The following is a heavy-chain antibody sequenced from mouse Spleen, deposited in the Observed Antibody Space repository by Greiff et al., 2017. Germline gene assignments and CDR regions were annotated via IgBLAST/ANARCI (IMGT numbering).Heavy chain of an antibody. Sequence: VHVKQSGAELVRPGSSVKMSCKTSGYTFTSYGINWVKQRPGQGLEWIGYIYIGNGYTEYNEKFKGKATLTSDTSSSTAYMQLSSLTSEDSAIYFCARSHITTVVALDYWGQGTTLTVSS. J-gene: IGHJ2*01. D-gene: IGHD1-1*01. CDR3: ARSHITTVVALDY. CDR1: GYTFTSYG. CDR2: IYIGNGYT. V-gene: IGHV1-58*01.